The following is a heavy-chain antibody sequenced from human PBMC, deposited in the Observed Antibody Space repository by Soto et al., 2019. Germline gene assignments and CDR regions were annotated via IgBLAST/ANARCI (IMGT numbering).Heavy chain of an antibody. CDR3: FRAEHYYDSSGYYSH. D-gene: IGHD3-22*01. Sequence: PSETLSLTCTVSGGSSSSGDYYWSWIRQPPGKGLEWIGYIYYSGSTYYNPSLKSRVTISVDTSKNQFSLKLSSVTAADTAVYYCFRAEHYYDSSGYYSHWGQGTLVIVSS. J-gene: IGHJ4*02. V-gene: IGHV4-30-4*01. CDR1: GGSSSSGDYY. CDR2: IYYSGST.